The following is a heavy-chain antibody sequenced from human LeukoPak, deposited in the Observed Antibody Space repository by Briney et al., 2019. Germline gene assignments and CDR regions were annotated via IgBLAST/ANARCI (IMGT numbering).Heavy chain of an antibody. CDR1: GYTFTSYY. V-gene: IGHV1-46*01. CDR2: INPSGGST. Sequence: GASVKVSCKASGYTFTSYYMHWVRQAPGQGLEWMGIINPSGGSTSYAQKFQGRVTMTRDTSTSTVYMELSSLRSEDTAVYYCAREEFHCSGGSCYSGARYGMDVWGQGTTVTVSS. D-gene: IGHD2-15*01. J-gene: IGHJ6*02. CDR3: AREEFHCSGGSCYSGARYGMDV.